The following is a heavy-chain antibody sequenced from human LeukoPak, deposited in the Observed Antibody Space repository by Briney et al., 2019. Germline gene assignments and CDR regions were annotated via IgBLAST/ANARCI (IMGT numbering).Heavy chain of an antibody. CDR1: GGSISSNTYY. CDR2: LYYSGST. V-gene: IGHV4-39*01. D-gene: IGHD3-3*01. Sequence: SETLSLTCTVSGGSISSNTYYWGWIRQPPGRRLEWIASLYYSGSTNYNPSLKSRVTISVDTSKNQFSLKLSSVTAADTAVYYCASNYDFWSGYPHFDYWGQGTLVTVSS. CDR3: ASNYDFWSGYPHFDY. J-gene: IGHJ4*02.